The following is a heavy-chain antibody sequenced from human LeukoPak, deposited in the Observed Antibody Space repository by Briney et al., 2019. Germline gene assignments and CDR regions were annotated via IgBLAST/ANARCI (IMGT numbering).Heavy chain of an antibody. CDR3: ARSVTGPHYYCCFLDV. CDR2: DIHIFGTA. CDR1: VGTFSSYA. V-gene: IGHV1-69*05. Sequence: SVKFSCKASVGTFSSYAISWVRQDPGQGLEWTGRDIHIFGTANYAQKFQGRVTITTDESTSTAYMELSSLRSEDTAVYYCARSVTGPHYYCCFLDVWGKGTTVTVSS. J-gene: IGHJ6*03. D-gene: IGHD4-11*01.